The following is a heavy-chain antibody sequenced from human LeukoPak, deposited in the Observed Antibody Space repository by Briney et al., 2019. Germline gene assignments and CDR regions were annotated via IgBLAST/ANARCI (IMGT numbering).Heavy chain of an antibody. D-gene: IGHD1-26*01. CDR2: IKGDGSGN. CDR1: GFTFSSYW. CDR3: ARDLGYYRADY. V-gene: IGHV3-7*04. J-gene: IGHJ4*02. Sequence: GGSLRLSCAASGFTFSSYWMSWVRQAPGKGLEWVANIKGDGSGNHYVDSVRGRFTISRDNAKNSLYLQMNSLKAEDTAVYYCARDLGYYRADYWGQGTLVTVSS.